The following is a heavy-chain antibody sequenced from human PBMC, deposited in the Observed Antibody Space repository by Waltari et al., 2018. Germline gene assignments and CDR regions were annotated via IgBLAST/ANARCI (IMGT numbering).Heavy chain of an antibody. CDR2: INPNSGGT. Sequence: QVQLVQSGAEVKKPGASVQVSCKSSGSTFTGYYMHWVRKAPGQGLEWMGWINPNSGGTNYAQKLQGRVTMTRETSISTAYMELSRLRSDDTAVYYCAREPPRAYGMDVWGQGTTVTVSS. CDR1: GSTFTGYY. CDR3: AREPPRAYGMDV. V-gene: IGHV1-2*02. J-gene: IGHJ6*02.